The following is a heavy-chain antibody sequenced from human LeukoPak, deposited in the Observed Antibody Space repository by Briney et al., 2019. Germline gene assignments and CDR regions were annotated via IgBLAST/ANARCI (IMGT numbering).Heavy chain of an antibody. CDR2: IYYSGST. V-gene: IGHV4-30-4*02. J-gene: IGHJ4*02. D-gene: IGHD1-26*01. CDR1: GGSISSGDYY. Sequence: SETLSLTCTVSGGSISSGDYYWSWIRQPPGKGLEWIGYIYYSGSTYYNPPLKSRATISLYTSRKYFSLELRSVTAADTAVYYCARGGSYGAYLDYWGQGALVIVSS. CDR3: ARGGSYGAYLDY.